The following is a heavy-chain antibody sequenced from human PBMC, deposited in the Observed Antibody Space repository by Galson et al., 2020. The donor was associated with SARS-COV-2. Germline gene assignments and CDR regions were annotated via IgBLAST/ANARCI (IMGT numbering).Heavy chain of an antibody. V-gene: IGHV2-5*02. Sequence: SGPTLVKPAQTLTLTCTVSGFSLSRPGVGVGWIRQPPGKALEWLALIYWDNDARYSPSLKSRLTIAKDTSNTQVVLTISSVALEDTGTYFCAHRGYSGCYPYFDQWGQGILVTVSS. CDR1: GFSLSRPGVG. J-gene: IGHJ4*02. CDR3: AHRGYSGCYPYFDQ. D-gene: IGHD1-26*01. CDR2: IYWDNDA.